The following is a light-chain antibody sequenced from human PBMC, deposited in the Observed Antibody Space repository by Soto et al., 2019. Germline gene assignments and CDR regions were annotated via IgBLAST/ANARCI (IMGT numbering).Light chain of an antibody. CDR3: QQYNNWPLT. J-gene: IGKJ4*01. CDR2: GAS. V-gene: IGKV3-15*01. CDR1: QSVSSN. Sequence: EIVLTQSPGTLSLSPGERATLSCRASQSVSSNLAWYQQKPGQAPRLLIYGASTRATGIPARFSGSGPGTEFTLTISSLQSEDFAVYYCQQYNNWPLTFGGGTKVDIK.